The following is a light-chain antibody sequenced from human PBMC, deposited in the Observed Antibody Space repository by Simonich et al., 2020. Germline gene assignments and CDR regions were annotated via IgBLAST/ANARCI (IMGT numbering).Light chain of an antibody. Sequence: AIQMTQSPSSLSASVGDRVTITCRASQGIRNDLGWYQQKPGKAPKLLIYAASSLQSGVPSRFSGSGAGTDFTLTISSLQPEDFATYYCLQDYNYPVFGPGTKVDIK. CDR3: LQDYNYPV. CDR1: QGIRND. V-gene: IGKV1-6*01. J-gene: IGKJ3*01. CDR2: AAS.